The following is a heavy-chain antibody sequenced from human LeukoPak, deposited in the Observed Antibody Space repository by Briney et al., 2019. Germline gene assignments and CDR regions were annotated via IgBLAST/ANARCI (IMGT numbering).Heavy chain of an antibody. CDR2: IWYDGSNK. D-gene: IGHD3-22*01. CDR3: ARMADYYDSSVGIEYYFDY. Sequence: PGGSLRLSCAASGFTFSSYGMHWVRQAPGKGLEWVAVIWYDGSNKYYADSVKGRFTISRDNSKNTLYLQMNSLRAEDTAVYYCARMADYYDSSVGIEYYFDYWGQGTLVTVSS. J-gene: IGHJ4*02. V-gene: IGHV3-33*01. CDR1: GFTFSSYG.